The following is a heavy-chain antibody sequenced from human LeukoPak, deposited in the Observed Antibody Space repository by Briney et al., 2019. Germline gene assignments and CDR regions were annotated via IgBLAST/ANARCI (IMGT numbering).Heavy chain of an antibody. CDR1: GGTFSSYA. CDR3: ARRALWFGGYGMDV. CDR2: IIPIFGTA. D-gene: IGHD3-10*01. V-gene: IGHV1-69*13. Sequence: GASVKVSCKASGGTFSSYAISWVRQAPGQGLEWMGGIIPIFGTANYAQKFQGRVTITADESTSTAYMELSSLRSEDTAVYYCARRALWFGGYGMDVWGQGTTVTVSS. J-gene: IGHJ6*02.